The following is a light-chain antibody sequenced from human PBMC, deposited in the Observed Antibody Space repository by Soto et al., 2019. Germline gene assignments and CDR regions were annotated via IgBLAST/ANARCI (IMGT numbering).Light chain of an antibody. Sequence: DIQMTQSPSTLYGSVGDRVTITCRASQTISSWLAWCQQKPGKAPKLLIYKASTLKSGVPSRFSGSGSGTEFTLTISSLQPDDFATYYCQHYNSYSEAFGQGTKVDIK. CDR3: QHYNSYSEA. CDR1: QTISSW. CDR2: KAS. V-gene: IGKV1-5*03. J-gene: IGKJ1*01.